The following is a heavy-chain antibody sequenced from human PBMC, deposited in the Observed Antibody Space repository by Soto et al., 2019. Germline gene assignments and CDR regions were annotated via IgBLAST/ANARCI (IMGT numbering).Heavy chain of an antibody. CDR2: ISYDGSNK. D-gene: IGHD2-2*01. V-gene: IGHV3-30-3*01. CDR1: GFTFSSYA. CDR3: ARGPSSLTRFDY. J-gene: IGHJ4*02. Sequence: SLRLSCVASGFTFSSYAMHWVRQAPGKGLEWVAVISYDGSNKYYADSVKGRFTISRDNSKNTLYLQMNSLRAEDTAVYYCARGPSSLTRFDYWGQGTLVTVSS.